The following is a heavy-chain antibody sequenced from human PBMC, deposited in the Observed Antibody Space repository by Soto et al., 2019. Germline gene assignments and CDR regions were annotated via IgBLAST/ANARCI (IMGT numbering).Heavy chain of an antibody. Sequence: QVQLVQSGAEVKKPGASVKVSCKASGYTFTSYGISWVRQAPGQGLEWMGWISAYNGNTNYAQKLQGRVTMTTDTSTSTAYMELRSLRADDTDVYYCARARGDIVVVPAATPYYYYGMDVWGQGTTVTVSS. CDR3: ARARGDIVVVPAATPYYYYGMDV. CDR1: GYTFTSYG. CDR2: ISAYNGNT. J-gene: IGHJ6*02. V-gene: IGHV1-18*01. D-gene: IGHD2-2*01.